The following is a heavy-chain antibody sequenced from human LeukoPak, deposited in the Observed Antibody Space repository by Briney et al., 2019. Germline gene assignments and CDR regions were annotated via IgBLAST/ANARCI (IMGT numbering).Heavy chain of an antibody. V-gene: IGHV4-4*09. CDR2: IYTSGST. J-gene: IGHJ4*02. CDR3: ARHGVGGSGSYYSFDY. D-gene: IGHD3-10*01. CDR1: GGSISSYY. Sequence: SETLSLTCTVSGGSISSYYWSWVRQPPGKGLEWIGYIYTSGSTNYNPSLKSRVTISVDTSKNQFSLMLSSVSGDETAVYYCARHGVGGSGSYYSFDYWGQGTLVTVSS.